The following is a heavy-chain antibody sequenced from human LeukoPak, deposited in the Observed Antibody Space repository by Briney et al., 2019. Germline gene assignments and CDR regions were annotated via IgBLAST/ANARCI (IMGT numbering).Heavy chain of an antibody. CDR2: IYYSGST. CDR3: ASHKENHPIFGVGRPVDF. D-gene: IGHD3-3*01. Sequence: KASETLSLTCTVSGGSINSSRYYWGWIRQPPGKGLEWIGSIYYSGSTYYNPSLKSRVTISVDTSKNQFSLKLSSVTAADTAVYYCASHKENHPIFGVGRPVDFWGQGTLVTVSS. V-gene: IGHV4-39*01. J-gene: IGHJ4*02. CDR1: GGSINSSRYY.